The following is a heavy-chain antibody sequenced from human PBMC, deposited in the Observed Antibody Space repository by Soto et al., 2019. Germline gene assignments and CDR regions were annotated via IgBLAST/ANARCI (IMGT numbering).Heavy chain of an antibody. Sequence: EVQLLESGGGLVQPGGSLRLSCAASGFTFNNDAMTWVRQAPGKGLEWVSVISGGGDTTSYADSVKGRFTVSRDGSTTTLYLQMSSLRAEDTALYYCAKGRGGSGSLTPRVDFWGQGTLVNVSS. CDR2: ISGGGDTT. V-gene: IGHV3-23*01. CDR3: AKGRGGSGSLTPRVDF. J-gene: IGHJ4*02. D-gene: IGHD3-10*01. CDR1: GFTFNNDA.